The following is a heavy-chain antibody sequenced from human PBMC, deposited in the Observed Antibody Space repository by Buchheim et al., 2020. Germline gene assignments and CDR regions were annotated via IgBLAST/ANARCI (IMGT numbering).Heavy chain of an antibody. D-gene: IGHD4-17*01. Sequence: QVQLQESGPGLVKPSETLSLTCTVSGGSISSYYWSWIRQPPGKGLEWIGYIYYSGSTNYNPSLKSRVTISVDTSKKQFSLKLSSVTAADTAVYYCARGGYGDSLNYYYYYGMDVWGQGTT. CDR3: ARGGYGDSLNYYYYYGMDV. J-gene: IGHJ6*02. CDR2: IYYSGST. V-gene: IGHV4-59*01. CDR1: GGSISSYY.